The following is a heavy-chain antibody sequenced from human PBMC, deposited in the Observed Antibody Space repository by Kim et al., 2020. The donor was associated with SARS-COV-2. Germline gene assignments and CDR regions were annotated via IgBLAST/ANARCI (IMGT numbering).Heavy chain of an antibody. Sequence: SETLSFTCAVYGGSFSGYYWSWIRQPPGKGLEWIGEINHSGSTNYNPSLKSRVTISVDTSKNQFSLKLSSVTAADTAVYYCARGHYYDSSGYWYYYYYGMDVWGQGTTVTVSS. D-gene: IGHD3-22*01. V-gene: IGHV4-34*01. J-gene: IGHJ6*02. CDR2: INHSGST. CDR3: ARGHYYDSSGYWYYYYYGMDV. CDR1: GGSFSGYY.